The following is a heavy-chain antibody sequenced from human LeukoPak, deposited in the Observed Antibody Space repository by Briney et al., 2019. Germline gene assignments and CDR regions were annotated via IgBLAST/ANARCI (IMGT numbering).Heavy chain of an antibody. D-gene: IGHD1-26*01. CDR3: AKRGGVPCFDY. Sequence: GGSLRLSRAASGFTFSSYAMSWVRQAPGKGLEWVSAISGSGGSTYYADSVKGRFTISRDNSKNTLYLQMNSLRAEGTAVYYCAKRGGVPCFDYWGQGTLVTVSS. CDR2: ISGSGGST. V-gene: IGHV3-23*01. CDR1: GFTFSSYA. J-gene: IGHJ4*02.